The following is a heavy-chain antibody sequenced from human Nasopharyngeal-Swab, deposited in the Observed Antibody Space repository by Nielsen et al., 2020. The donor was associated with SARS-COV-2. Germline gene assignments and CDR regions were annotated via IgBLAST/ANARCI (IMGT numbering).Heavy chain of an antibody. V-gene: IGHV3-30*03. CDR3: AADQTMG. J-gene: IGHJ4*02. CDR2: ISFDGSKK. Sequence: GGSLRPSCAASGFTFNSHGMHWVRQAPGKGLEWVAVISFDGSKKYYADSVKGRFTISRDSSKNTLYLQMNSLRAEDTAVYYCAADQTMGWGQGTLVTVSS. D-gene: IGHD1-14*01. CDR1: GFTFNSHG.